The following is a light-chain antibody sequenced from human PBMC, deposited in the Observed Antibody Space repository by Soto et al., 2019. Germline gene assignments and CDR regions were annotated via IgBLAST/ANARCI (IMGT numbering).Light chain of an antibody. J-gene: IGLJ1*01. Sequence: QSVLTQPGSVSGSPGQSVTISCTGTSSDVGGHNYVSWYQQHPGKAPKLMISSVSKRPSGVPDRFSGSKSGNTASLTISGLQAEDEADYYCCSYAGSYTYVFGTGTKVTVL. CDR3: CSYAGSYTYV. CDR1: SSDVGGHNY. CDR2: SVS. V-gene: IGLV2-11*01.